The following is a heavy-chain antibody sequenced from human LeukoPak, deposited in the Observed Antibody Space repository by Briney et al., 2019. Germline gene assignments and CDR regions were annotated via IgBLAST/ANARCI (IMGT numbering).Heavy chain of an antibody. CDR3: ARDDPINYYDSSGYYY. J-gene: IGHJ4*02. CDR2: IIPILGIA. Sequence: EASVTVSCKASGGTFSSYAISWVRQAPGQGLEWMGRIIPILGIANYAQKFQGRVTITADKSTSTAYMELSSLRSEDTAVYYCARDDPINYYDSSGYYYWGQGTLVTVSS. CDR1: GGTFSSYA. V-gene: IGHV1-69*04. D-gene: IGHD3-22*01.